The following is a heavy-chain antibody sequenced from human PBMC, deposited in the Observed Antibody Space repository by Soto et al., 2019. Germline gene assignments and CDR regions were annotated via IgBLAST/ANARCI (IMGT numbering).Heavy chain of an antibody. V-gene: IGHV4-30-4*01. J-gene: IGHJ5*02. D-gene: IGHD3-3*01. Sequence: SETLSLTCTVSGGSISSGDYYWSWIRHPPGNGLEWIGYIYYIGSSYYNPSLKSRVSISIDTSKNQFSLKLSSVTAADTAVYYCARSRISIFGIIIIGSSFVPWGQGAMVTVYS. CDR1: GGSISSGDYY. CDR3: ARSRISIFGIIIIGSSFVP. CDR2: IYYIGSS.